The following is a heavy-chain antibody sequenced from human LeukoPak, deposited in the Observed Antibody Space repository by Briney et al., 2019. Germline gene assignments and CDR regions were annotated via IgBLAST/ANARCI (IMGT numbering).Heavy chain of an antibody. CDR1: GGSIGSYY. V-gene: IGHV4-59*12. CDR3: ARDLYDSSGYFDY. D-gene: IGHD3-22*01. Sequence: PSETLSLTCTVSGGSIGSYYWSWIRQPPGKGLEWIGYIYYSGSTYYNPSLKSRVTISVDTSKNQFSLKLSSVTAADTAVYYCARDLYDSSGYFDYWGQGTLVTVSS. CDR2: IYYSGST. J-gene: IGHJ4*02.